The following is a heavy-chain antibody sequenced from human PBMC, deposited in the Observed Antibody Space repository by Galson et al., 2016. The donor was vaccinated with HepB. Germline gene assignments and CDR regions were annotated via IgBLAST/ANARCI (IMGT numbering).Heavy chain of an antibody. J-gene: IGHJ3*02. Sequence: TLSLTCGVSGDSMSSHDWWSWIRQPPGKGLEWIGEIHPSGSTNSNPSLKSRVTISADRSRKQFYLRLYSVTAADTAVYYCARALAVNGAFDIWGQGTMVTVSS. CDR1: GDSMSSHDW. CDR2: IHPSGST. CDR3: ARALAVNGAFDI. V-gene: IGHV4-4*02. D-gene: IGHD4-17*01.